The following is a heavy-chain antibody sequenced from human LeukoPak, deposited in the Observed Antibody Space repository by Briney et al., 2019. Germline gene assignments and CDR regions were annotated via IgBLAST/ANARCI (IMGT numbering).Heavy chain of an antibody. CDR3: ARGPRYYYYYMDV. V-gene: IGHV4-34*01. CDR1: GGSISDYY. J-gene: IGHJ6*03. CDR2: INHSGST. Sequence: SETLSLTCSVSGGSISDYYWSWIRQPPGKGLEWIGEINHSGSTNYNPSLKSRVTISVDTSKNQFSLKLSSVTAADTAVYYCARGPRYYYYYMDVWGKGTTVTVSS.